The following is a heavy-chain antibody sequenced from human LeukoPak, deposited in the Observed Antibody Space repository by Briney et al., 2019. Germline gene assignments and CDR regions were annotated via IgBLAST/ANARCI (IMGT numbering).Heavy chain of an antibody. Sequence: SETLSLTCTVSGGSISSYYWSWIRQPPGKGLEWIGYTYYSGSTNYNPSLKSRVTISVDTSKNQFSLKLTSVTAADTAVYYCARDAYVSYYYYGMDVWGKGTTVTVSS. CDR1: GGSISSYY. D-gene: IGHD3-16*01. J-gene: IGHJ6*04. CDR3: ARDAYVSYYYYGMDV. CDR2: TYYSGST. V-gene: IGHV4-59*01.